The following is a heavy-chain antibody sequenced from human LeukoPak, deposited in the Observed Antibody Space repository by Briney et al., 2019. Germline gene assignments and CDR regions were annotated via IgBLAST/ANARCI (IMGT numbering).Heavy chain of an antibody. Sequence: SETLSLTCTVSGGSISSSSYYWGWIRQPPGKWLEWIGSIYYSGSTYYNPSLKSRVTISVDTSKNQFSLKLSSVTAADTAVYYCARRPDLGGGWYVFYYYYGMDVWGQGTTVTVSS. J-gene: IGHJ6*02. CDR2: IYYSGST. CDR3: ARRPDLGGGWYVFYYYYGMDV. D-gene: IGHD6-19*01. CDR1: GGSISSSSYY. V-gene: IGHV4-39*01.